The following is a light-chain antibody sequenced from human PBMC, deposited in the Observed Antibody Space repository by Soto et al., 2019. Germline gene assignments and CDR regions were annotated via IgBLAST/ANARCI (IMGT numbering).Light chain of an antibody. V-gene: IGKV1-39*01. CDR1: QTISLY. CDR3: QQSYLVPET. CDR2: TTS. J-gene: IGKJ2*01. Sequence: DIQMTQSPSSLSASVGDRVTITCRASQTISLYLNWHQQKPGKAPKLLIATTSYLQNGVPSRFSGSRPGTDFSLTISSLQPEDFATYYCQQSYLVPETFGRGTKVDI.